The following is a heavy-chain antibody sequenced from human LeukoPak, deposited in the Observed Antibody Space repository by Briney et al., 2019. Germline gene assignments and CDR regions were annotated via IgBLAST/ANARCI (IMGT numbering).Heavy chain of an antibody. CDR3: ASDYGSGSYYNAFDY. CDR2: IYHSGST. V-gene: IGHV4-38-2*02. CDR1: GYSISSGYY. J-gene: IGHJ4*02. D-gene: IGHD3-10*01. Sequence: PSETLSLTCTVSGYSISSGYYWGWIRQPPGKGLEWIGSIYHSGSTYYNPSLKSRVTISVDTSKNQFSLKLSSVTAADTAVYYCASDYGSGSYYNAFDYWGQGTLVTVSS.